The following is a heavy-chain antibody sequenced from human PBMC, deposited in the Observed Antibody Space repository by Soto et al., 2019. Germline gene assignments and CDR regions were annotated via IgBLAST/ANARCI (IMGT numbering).Heavy chain of an antibody. J-gene: IGHJ4*02. Sequence: GGSLRLSCAASGFTFSSYAMSWVRQAPGKGLEWVSAISGSGGSTYYADSVKGRFTISRDNSKNTLYLQMNSLRAEDTAVYYCAKSPRLGYYGSGSFDYWGQGTLVTVSS. CDR2: ISGSGGST. D-gene: IGHD3-10*01. V-gene: IGHV3-23*01. CDR3: AKSPRLGYYGSGSFDY. CDR1: GFTFSSYA.